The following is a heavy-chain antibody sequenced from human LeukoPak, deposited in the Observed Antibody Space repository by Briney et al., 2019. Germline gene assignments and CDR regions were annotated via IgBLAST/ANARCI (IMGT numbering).Heavy chain of an antibody. Sequence: SETLSLTCTVSGASISTGNYYWSWVRQPAGKGLEWIGRIYTTGSTSYNPSLKSRVTISVDTSKNQFSLKLSSVTAADTAVYYCARVRRQQLVWLMRAAPSKYYYYMDVWGKGTTVTISS. CDR3: ARVRRQQLVWLMRAAPSKYYYYMDV. D-gene: IGHD6-13*01. J-gene: IGHJ6*03. CDR2: IYTTGST. CDR1: GASISTGNYY. V-gene: IGHV4-61*02.